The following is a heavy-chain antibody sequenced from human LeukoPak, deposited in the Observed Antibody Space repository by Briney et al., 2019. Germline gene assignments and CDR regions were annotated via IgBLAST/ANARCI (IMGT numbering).Heavy chain of an antibody. CDR1: GYTFTSYA. V-gene: IGHV1-3*01. D-gene: IGHD5-18*01. CDR2: INAGNGNT. J-gene: IGHJ4*02. Sequence: ASVKVSCKASGYTFTSYAMHWVRQAPGQRLEWMGWINAGNGNTKYSQKFQGRVTITRDTSASTAYMELSSLRSEGTAVYYCARSDTAMVLGFDYWGQGTLVTVSS. CDR3: ARSDTAMVLGFDY.